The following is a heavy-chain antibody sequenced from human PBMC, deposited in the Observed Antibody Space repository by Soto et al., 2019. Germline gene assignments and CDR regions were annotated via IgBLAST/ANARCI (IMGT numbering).Heavy chain of an antibody. CDR3: ARQVVPAARLYYYYDGMDV. CDR1: GCTFSCYA. D-gene: IGHD2-2*01. J-gene: IGHJ6*02. CDR2: IIPIFGTA. V-gene: IGHV1-69*13. Sequence: SVKVSCKASGCTFSCYAISWVRQAPGQGLEWMGGIIPIFGTANYAQKFQGRVTITAHEPTSKAYMELSNLSSEDTAVYYCARQVVPAARLYYYYDGMDVWGQGTTVTVSS.